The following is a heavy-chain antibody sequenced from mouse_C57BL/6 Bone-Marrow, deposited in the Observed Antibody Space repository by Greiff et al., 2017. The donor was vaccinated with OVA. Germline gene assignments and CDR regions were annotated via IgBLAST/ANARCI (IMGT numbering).Heavy chain of an antibody. J-gene: IGHJ2*01. CDR2: IDPNSGGT. V-gene: IGHV1-72*01. CDR3: ARQGYYGSSSYYFDY. D-gene: IGHD1-1*01. CDR1: GYTFTSYW. Sequence: QVQLQQPGAELVKPGASVTLSCKASGYTFTSYWMHWVKQRPGRGLEWIGRIDPNSGGTKYNEKFKSKATLTVDKPSSTAYMQLSSLTSEDSAVYYGARQGYYGSSSYYFDYWGQGTTLTVSS.